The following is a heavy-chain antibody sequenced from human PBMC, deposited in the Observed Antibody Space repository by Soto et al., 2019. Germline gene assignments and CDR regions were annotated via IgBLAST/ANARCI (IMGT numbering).Heavy chain of an antibody. CDR3: ARVIITSGGVVECDAFDV. J-gene: IGHJ3*01. CDR1: GFSLTTSRVG. Sequence: QITLTESGPMLVKPTQTLTVTCTFSGFSLTTSRVGVGWIRQPPGKALEWLAVIYWDDDKRYSPSQKSRLTITKDTSKNQVVLTMTNMDPMDTGTYYCARVIITSGGVVECDAFDVWGQGTMVTVSS. D-gene: IGHD3-16*02. CDR2: IYWDDDK. V-gene: IGHV2-5*02.